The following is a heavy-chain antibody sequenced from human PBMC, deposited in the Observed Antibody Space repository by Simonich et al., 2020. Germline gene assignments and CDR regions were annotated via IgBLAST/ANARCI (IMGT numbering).Heavy chain of an antibody. CDR2: SRAYNGNT. CDR1: GYTFTGYG. Sequence: QVQLVQSGAEVKKPGASVKVSCKASGYTFTGYGISWERQAPGQGLEWMGESRAYNGNTNYAQKLQGRVTMTTDTSTSTAYMELRSLRSDDTAVYYCARSTTGTTAFDIWGQGTMVTVSS. D-gene: IGHD1-1*01. J-gene: IGHJ3*02. CDR3: ARSTTGTTAFDI. V-gene: IGHV1-18*01.